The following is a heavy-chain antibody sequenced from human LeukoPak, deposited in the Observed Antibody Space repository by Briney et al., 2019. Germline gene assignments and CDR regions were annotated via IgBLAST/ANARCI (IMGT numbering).Heavy chain of an antibody. Sequence: PSQTLSLTCTVSGGSISSGGYYWSWIRQPAGKGLEWIGRIYSSGSTDYNPSLKSRVTISVETSKNQFSLKLNSVTAADTAVYSYTGSSFNAFDLWGRGTMVTVSS. D-gene: IGHD6-13*01. CDR1: GGSISSGGYY. CDR2: IYSSGST. V-gene: IGHV4-61*02. J-gene: IGHJ3*01. CDR3: TGSSFNAFDL.